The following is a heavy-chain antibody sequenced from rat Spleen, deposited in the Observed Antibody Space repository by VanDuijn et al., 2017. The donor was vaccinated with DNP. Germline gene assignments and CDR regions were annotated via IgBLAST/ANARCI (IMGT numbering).Heavy chain of an antibody. CDR2: ISYDGGTA. CDR1: GFTFSDYY. CDR3: ARNGYNPDY. V-gene: IGHV5-7*01. J-gene: IGHJ2*01. D-gene: IGHD1-4*01. Sequence: EVQLVESGGGLVQPGRSLKLSCAASGFTFSDYYMAWVRQAPTKGLEWVASISYDGGTAYYRDSVKGRFTISRDNAKSTLYLQMDSLRSEDTATYYCARNGYNPDYWGQGVMVTVSS.